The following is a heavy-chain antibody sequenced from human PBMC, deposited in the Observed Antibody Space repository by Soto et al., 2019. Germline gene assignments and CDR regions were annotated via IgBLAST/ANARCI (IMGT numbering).Heavy chain of an antibody. Sequence: QVQLVQSGAEVKKPGASVKVSCKASGYTFTGYYMHWVRQAPGQGLEWMGWINPNSGVTNYAQKFQGRVTMTMDTSISTDYMELRRLRSDDTAVYYGARNPLYGDYGDYWGQGTLVTVSS. D-gene: IGHD4-17*01. J-gene: IGHJ4*02. CDR3: ARNPLYGDYGDY. V-gene: IGHV1-2*02. CDR1: GYTFTGYY. CDR2: INPNSGVT.